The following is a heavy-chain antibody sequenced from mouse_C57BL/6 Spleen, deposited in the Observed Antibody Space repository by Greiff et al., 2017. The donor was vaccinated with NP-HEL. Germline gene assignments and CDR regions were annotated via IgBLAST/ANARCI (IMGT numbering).Heavy chain of an antibody. J-gene: IGHJ1*03. CDR3: TRDVDWYFDV. V-gene: IGHV5-9-1*02. Sequence: EVKVEESGEGLVKPGGSLKLSCAASGFTFSSYAMSWVRQTPEKRLEWVAYISSGGDYIYYADTVKGRFTISRDNARNTLYLQMSSLKSEDTAMYYCTRDVDWYFDVWGTGTTVTVSS. CDR2: ISSGGDYI. CDR1: GFTFSSYA.